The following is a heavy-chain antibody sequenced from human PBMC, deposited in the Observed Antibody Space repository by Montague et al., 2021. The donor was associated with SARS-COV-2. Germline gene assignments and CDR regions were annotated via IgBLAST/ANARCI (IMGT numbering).Heavy chain of an antibody. CDR3: ARVEVWDGVDV. CDR2: INHSGST. CDR1: GGSFSGYY. D-gene: IGHD3-16*01. Sequence: SETLSLTCAVYGGSFSGYYWSWIRQPPGKGLEWIGEINHSGSTNYNPSLKSRVTISVDTSKNQFSLRLSSVTAADTAVYYCARVEVWDGVDVWGQGTTVTVSS. J-gene: IGHJ6*02. V-gene: IGHV4-34*01.